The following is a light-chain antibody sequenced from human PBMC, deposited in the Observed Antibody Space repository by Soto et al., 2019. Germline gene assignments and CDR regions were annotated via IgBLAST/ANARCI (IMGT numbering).Light chain of an antibody. CDR3: QQYGSSPLT. CDR1: QSVSSSY. J-gene: IGKJ4*01. V-gene: IGKV3-20*01. CDR2: GAS. Sequence: EIVLTQSPGTLSLSPGERATLSCRASQSVSSSYLAWYQQKPGQAPRLLIYGASSRATGIPDRFSGIGSGTEFTLTISRLEPEDFAVYYCQQYGSSPLTFGGGTKVEIK.